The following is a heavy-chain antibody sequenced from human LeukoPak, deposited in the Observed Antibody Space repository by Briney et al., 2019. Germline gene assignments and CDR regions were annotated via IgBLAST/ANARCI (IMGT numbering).Heavy chain of an antibody. CDR3: AKDTGERKAGAWTPGGGGDY. J-gene: IGHJ4*02. V-gene: IGHV3-48*01. Sequence: GGSLRLSCAASGFTFSSYSMNWVRQAPGKGLEWVSYISSSSSTIYYADSVKGRFTISRDNAKNSLYLQMNSLRAEDTAVYYWAKDTGERKAGAWTPGGGGDYWGQGTLVTVSS. CDR1: GFTFSSYS. D-gene: IGHD3-10*01. CDR2: ISSSSSTI.